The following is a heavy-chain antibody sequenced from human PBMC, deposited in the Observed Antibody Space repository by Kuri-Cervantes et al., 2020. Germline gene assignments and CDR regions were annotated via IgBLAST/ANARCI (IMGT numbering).Heavy chain of an antibody. J-gene: IGHJ4*02. CDR1: GLTFSNYA. CDR3: AKDISERVDTAIAIDY. Sequence: GGSLRLSCAASGLTFSNYAMSWVRQAPGKGLEWLANINQDGSEKYYVASVKGRFTISRDNVKNSLFLQMDSLRAEDTALYYCAKDISERVDTAIAIDYWGQGTLVTVSS. D-gene: IGHD5-18*01. CDR2: INQDGSEK. V-gene: IGHV3-7*03.